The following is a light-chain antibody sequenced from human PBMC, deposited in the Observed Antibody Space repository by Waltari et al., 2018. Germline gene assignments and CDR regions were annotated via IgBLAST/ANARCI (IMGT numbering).Light chain of an antibody. V-gene: IGLV2-11*01. CDR3: CSYAGSYTFDVV. CDR1: SSDVGGYNY. Sequence: QSALTQPRSVSGSPGQSVTISCTGPSSDVGGYNYVSWYQQHPGKAPKLMIYDVSKRPSGVPDRFSGSKSGNTASLTISGLQAEDEADYYCCSYAGSYTFDVVFGGGTKLTVL. J-gene: IGLJ2*01. CDR2: DVS.